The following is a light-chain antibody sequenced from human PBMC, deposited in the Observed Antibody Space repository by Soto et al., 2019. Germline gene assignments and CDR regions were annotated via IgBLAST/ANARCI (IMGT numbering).Light chain of an antibody. CDR3: HQYASPRGFS. CDR2: GAS. CDR1: QSISSTY. Sequence: EIVLTQSPGTLSLSPGERATLSCRASQSISSTYLAWYQQIPGQAPRLLIYGASSRATGVPDRFSGNGSGTDFTLTISRLEPEDFAVYYCHQYASPRGFSFGPGTKVDIK. V-gene: IGKV3-20*01. J-gene: IGKJ3*01.